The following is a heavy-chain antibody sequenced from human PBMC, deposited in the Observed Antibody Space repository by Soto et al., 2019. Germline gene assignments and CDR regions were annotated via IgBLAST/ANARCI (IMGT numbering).Heavy chain of an antibody. CDR2: INPSGGST. CDR1: GYTFTSYY. V-gene: IGHV1-46*03. J-gene: IGHJ6*02. D-gene: IGHD2-2*01. Sequence: ASVKVSCKASGYTFTSYYMHWVRQAPGQGLERMGIINPSGGSTSYAQKFQGRVTMTRDTSTSTVYMELSSLRSEDTAVYYCARDRCSSTSCYSSGYYGMDVWGQGTTVTVSS. CDR3: ARDRCSSTSCYSSGYYGMDV.